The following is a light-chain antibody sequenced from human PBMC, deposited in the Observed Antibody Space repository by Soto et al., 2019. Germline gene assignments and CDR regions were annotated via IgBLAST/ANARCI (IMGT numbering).Light chain of an antibody. CDR1: SSDVGGYNY. CDR2: EVT. V-gene: IGLV2-14*01. J-gene: IGLJ2*01. Sequence: QSALAQPASVSGSPGQSITLSCTGTSSDVGGYNYVSWYQQHPGKAPKLIIYEVTNRPSGVSNRFSGSKSDNTASLTISGLRAEDEADYYCNSYTSSGTLVFGGGTQLTVL. CDR3: NSYTSSGTLV.